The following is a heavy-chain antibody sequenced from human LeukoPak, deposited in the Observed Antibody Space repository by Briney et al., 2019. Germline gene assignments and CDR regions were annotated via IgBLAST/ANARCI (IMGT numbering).Heavy chain of an antibody. CDR1: GFTVSSNY. CDR2: IYSGGST. V-gene: IGHV3-66*02. J-gene: IGHJ4*02. Sequence: GGSLRLSCAASGFTVSSNYMSWVRQAPGKGLEWVSVIYSGGSTYYADSVKGRFTISRDNSKNTLYLQMNSLRAEDTAVYYCVSSGYYYGENFDYWGQGTLATVSS. D-gene: IGHD3-22*01. CDR3: VSSGYYYGENFDY.